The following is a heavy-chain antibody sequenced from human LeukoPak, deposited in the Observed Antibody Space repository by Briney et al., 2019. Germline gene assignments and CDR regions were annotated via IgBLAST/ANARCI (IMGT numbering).Heavy chain of an antibody. CDR1: GFTFSSYG. Sequence: GRSLRLSCAASGFTFSSYGMHWVHQAPGKGLEWVAVISYDGSNKYYADSVKGRFTISRDNSENTLYLQMNSLRAEDTAVYYCAKDGPSYDSSGYYLDYFDYWGQGTLVTVSS. CDR3: AKDGPSYDSSGYYLDYFDY. V-gene: IGHV3-30*18. D-gene: IGHD3-22*01. J-gene: IGHJ4*02. CDR2: ISYDGSNK.